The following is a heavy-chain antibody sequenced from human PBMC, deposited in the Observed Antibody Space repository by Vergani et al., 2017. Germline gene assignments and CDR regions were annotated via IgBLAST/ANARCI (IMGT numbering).Heavy chain of an antibody. CDR1: NYSIGRDYF. J-gene: IGHJ4*02. D-gene: IGHD6-13*01. Sequence: QVHLQESGPGLVKPSETLSLTCSVSNYSIGRDYFWGWIRQPPGKGLEWIGSIYHSGSTYYNPSLKSRVTISVDTSKNQFSLKLSSVTAADTAVHYCARRGYSSSWYFDYWGQGTLVTVSS. CDR3: ARRGYSSSWYFDY. CDR2: IYHSGST. V-gene: IGHV4-38-2*02.